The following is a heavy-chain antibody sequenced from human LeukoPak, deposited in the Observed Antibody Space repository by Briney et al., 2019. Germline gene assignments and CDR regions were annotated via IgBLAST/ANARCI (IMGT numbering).Heavy chain of an antibody. V-gene: IGHV4-4*07. J-gene: IGHJ5*02. D-gene: IGHD6-13*01. CDR1: GGSISSYY. Sequence: PSETLSLTCTVSGGSISSYYWSWIRQPAGKGLEWIGRIYTSGSTNYNPSLKSRVTMSVDTSKNQFSLKLSSVTAADTAVYYCARDSGSSSWYSTRLYNWFDPWGQGTLVTVSS. CDR2: IYTSGST. CDR3: ARDSGSSSWYSTRLYNWFDP.